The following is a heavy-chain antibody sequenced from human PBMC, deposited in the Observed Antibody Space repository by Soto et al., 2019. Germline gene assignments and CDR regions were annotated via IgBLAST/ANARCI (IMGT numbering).Heavy chain of an antibody. CDR3: ARDRVMIFGVVILPSFSFDY. CDR1: GGTFSSYA. V-gene: IGHV1-69*12. D-gene: IGHD3-3*01. CDR2: IIPIFGTA. Sequence: QVQLVQSGAEVKKPGSSVKVSCKASGGTFSSYAISWVRQAPGQGLEWMGGIIPIFGTANYAQKFQGRVTITADESTSTAYMELSSLRSEDTAVYYCARDRVMIFGVVILPSFSFDYRGQGTLVNVSS. J-gene: IGHJ4*02.